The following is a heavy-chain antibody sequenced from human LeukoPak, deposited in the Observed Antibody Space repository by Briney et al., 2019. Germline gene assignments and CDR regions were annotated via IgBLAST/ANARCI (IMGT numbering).Heavy chain of an antibody. D-gene: IGHD4-17*01. CDR3: ARQAQRSAFTVTTDYFDY. CDR1: GGSISSSSYH. Sequence: SETLSLTCTVSGGSISSSSYHWGWIRQPPGKGLEWIGSIYYSGSTYYNPFLKSRVTISVDTSKNQFSLKLSSVTAADTAVYYCARQAQRSAFTVTTDYFDYWGQGTLVTVSS. J-gene: IGHJ4*02. V-gene: IGHV4-39*01. CDR2: IYYSGST.